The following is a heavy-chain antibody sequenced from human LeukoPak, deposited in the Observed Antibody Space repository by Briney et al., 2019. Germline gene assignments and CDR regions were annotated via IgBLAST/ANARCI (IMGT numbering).Heavy chain of an antibody. D-gene: IGHD6-19*01. CDR1: GFTFSRYD. V-gene: IGHV3-13*01. Sequence: GGSLRLSCAASGFTFSRYDMHWVRQAPGKGLEWVSGIGTAGDTYYAGSVKGRFTISRENAKISLYLQMNSLTAGDTAAYYCAGAGSETQWRAFDFWGQGALVTVFS. J-gene: IGHJ4*02. CDR2: IGTAGDT. CDR3: AGAGSETQWRAFDF.